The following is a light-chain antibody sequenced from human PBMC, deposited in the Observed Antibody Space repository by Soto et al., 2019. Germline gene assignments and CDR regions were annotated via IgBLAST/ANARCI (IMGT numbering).Light chain of an antibody. CDR2: DAS. CDR1: QSVKNNY. Sequence: EIVLKQSPDTLSLSPGERATLSCRASQSVKNNYLAWYQQKPGQAPRFLIYDASSSATGIPDRFSGSGSGSDFTLTISRLEPEDFAVYHCQQYGSTPLTFGGGTKVDIK. V-gene: IGKV3-20*01. CDR3: QQYGSTPLT. J-gene: IGKJ4*01.